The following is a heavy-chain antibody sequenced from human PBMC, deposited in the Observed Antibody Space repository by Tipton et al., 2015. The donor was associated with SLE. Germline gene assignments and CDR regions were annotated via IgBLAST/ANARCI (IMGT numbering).Heavy chain of an antibody. CDR3: AGRPGLRFLEWFDY. CDR2: IYYSGST. J-gene: IGHJ4*02. CDR1: GGSISSSSYY. Sequence: TLSLTCTVSGGSISSSSYYWGWIRQPPGKGLEWIGSIYYSGSTYYNPSLKSRVTKSVDTSKNQFSLKLSSVTAADTAVYYRAGRPGLRFLEWFDYWGQGTLVTVSS. V-gene: IGHV4-39*01. D-gene: IGHD3-3*01.